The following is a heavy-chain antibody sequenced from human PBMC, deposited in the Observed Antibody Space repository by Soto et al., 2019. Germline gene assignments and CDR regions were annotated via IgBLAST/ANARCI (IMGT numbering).Heavy chain of an antibody. V-gene: IGHV3-23*01. D-gene: IGHD3-3*01. Sequence: GGSLRLSCAASGFIFNNYAMSLVRQTPGQGLEWVAGIRGAGGGTNYTDSVKGRFIISRDNSKKTLYLHMSSLRGEDTAVYYCTRGDCGSGHDYWGQGHLVTVSS. CDR1: GFIFNNYA. CDR2: IRGAGGGT. J-gene: IGHJ4*02. CDR3: TRGDCGSGHDY.